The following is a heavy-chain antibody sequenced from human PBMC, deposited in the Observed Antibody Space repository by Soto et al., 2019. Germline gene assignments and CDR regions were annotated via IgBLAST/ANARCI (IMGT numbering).Heavy chain of an antibody. J-gene: IGHJ4*02. Sequence: QVQLVESGGGVVQPGRSLRLSCAASGFTFSSYGMHWVRQAPGKGLEWVAVIWYDGSNKYYADSVKGRFTISRDNSKNTLYLQMNSLRAGDTAVYYCASGGGGLVVPAASFDYLGQGTLVTVSS. D-gene: IGHD2-2*01. V-gene: IGHV3-33*01. CDR3: ASGGGGLVVPAASFDY. CDR1: GFTFSSYG. CDR2: IWYDGSNK.